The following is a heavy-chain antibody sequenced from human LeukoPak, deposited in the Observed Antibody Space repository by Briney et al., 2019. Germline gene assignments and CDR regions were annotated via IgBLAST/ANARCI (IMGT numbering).Heavy chain of an antibody. CDR3: TRDTIGSLDY. D-gene: IGHD2-8*01. J-gene: IGHJ4*02. CDR2: IKQDGSTK. Sequence: PGGSLRLSCAASGFTFANSWMAWVRQAPGKGLEWVANIKQDGSTKHYADSLKGRFTISRDNPKNSLFLQMNNLRDDHTAIYYCTRDTIGSLDYWGQGILVTVAS. V-gene: IGHV3-7*01. CDR1: GFTFANSW.